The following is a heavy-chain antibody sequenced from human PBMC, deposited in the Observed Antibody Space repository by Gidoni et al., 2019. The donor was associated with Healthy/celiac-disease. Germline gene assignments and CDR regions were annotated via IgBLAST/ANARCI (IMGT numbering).Heavy chain of an antibody. J-gene: IGHJ4*02. CDR3: AKGGDVVAAAGYYFDY. V-gene: IGHV3-9*01. D-gene: IGHD6-13*01. CDR2: ISVNSCSI. CDR1: GVTCDDYA. Sequence: EVQLVESGGGLVQHGRSLRLSCAASGVTCDDYAMHWVRQAPGTGLEWVSGISVNSCSIGYADSVKGRFTISRDNAKNSLYLQMNSLRAEDTALYYCAKGGDVVAAAGYYFDYWGQGTLVTVSS.